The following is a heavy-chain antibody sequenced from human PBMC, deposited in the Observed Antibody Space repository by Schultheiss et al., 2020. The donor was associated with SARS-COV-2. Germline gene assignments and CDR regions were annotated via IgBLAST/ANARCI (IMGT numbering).Heavy chain of an antibody. CDR3: VRDVVVVGHYYGMDV. D-gene: IGHD2-2*01. CDR1: GFTFSGSA. J-gene: IGHJ6*02. V-gene: IGHV3-73*01. Sequence: GGSLRLSCAASGFTFSGSAMHWVRQASGKGLEWVGRIRSKANSYATAYAASVKGRFTISRDNAKNSLYLQMDSLRAEDTAVYYCVRDVVVVGHYYGMDVWGQGTTVTVSS. CDR2: IRSKANSYAT.